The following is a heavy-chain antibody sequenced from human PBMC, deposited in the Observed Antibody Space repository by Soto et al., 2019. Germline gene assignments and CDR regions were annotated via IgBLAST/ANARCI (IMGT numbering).Heavy chain of an antibody. Sequence: GGSLRLSCAASGFPVSSNYMSWVRQAPGKGLEWVSVIYSGGSTYYADSVKGRFTISSDNSKNTLYLQMNSLRAEDKAVYDCDAAVVDCRGGTSSSVDWFDPWGKVTLVTVSS. CDR3: DAAVVDCRGGTSSSVDWFDP. CDR2: IYSGGST. D-gene: IGHD2-15*01. J-gene: IGHJ5*02. V-gene: IGHV3-53*01. CDR1: GFPVSSNY.